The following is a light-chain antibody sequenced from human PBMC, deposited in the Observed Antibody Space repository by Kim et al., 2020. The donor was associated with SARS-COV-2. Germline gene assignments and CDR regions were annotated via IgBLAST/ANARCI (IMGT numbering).Light chain of an antibody. Sequence: EPASISCRSIQSLLYSNGYNYLDWYLQKPGQSPQLLIYLGSNRASGVPDRFSGSGSGTDFTLKVSRVEAEDVGVYYCMQALQIPQTFGQGTKLEI. CDR3: MQALQIPQT. V-gene: IGKV2-28*01. CDR1: QSLLYSNGYNY. CDR2: LGS. J-gene: IGKJ2*01.